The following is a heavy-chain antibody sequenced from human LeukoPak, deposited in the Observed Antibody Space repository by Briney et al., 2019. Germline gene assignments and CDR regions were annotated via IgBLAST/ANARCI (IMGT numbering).Heavy chain of an antibody. CDR2: INPNSGGT. Sequence: ASVKVSCKASGYTFTGYYMHWVRRVPGQGLEWMGWINPNSGGTNYAQKFQGRVTMTRDTSISTAYMELSRLRSDDTAVYYCARGDMITFGGVIVISIGDYWGQGTLVTVSS. CDR3: ARGDMITFGGVIVISIGDY. V-gene: IGHV1-2*02. D-gene: IGHD3-16*02. CDR1: GYTFTGYY. J-gene: IGHJ4*02.